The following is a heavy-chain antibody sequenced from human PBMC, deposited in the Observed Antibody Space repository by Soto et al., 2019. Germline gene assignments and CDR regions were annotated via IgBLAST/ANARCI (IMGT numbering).Heavy chain of an antibody. CDR1: GDSVSSVTAT. D-gene: IGHD6-19*01. J-gene: IGHJ2*01. V-gene: IGHV6-1*01. CDR3: ARDGSGFHWYFDV. CDR2: TYYRSKWYY. Sequence: QVQLQQSGPGLVKPSQTLSLMCDISGDSVSSVTATWSWIRQSPSRGLEWLGRTYYRSKWYYDYAVSVKIRIVITPDTSKTQLTLDLNSVTPEDTAVYFCARDGSGFHWYFDVWGRGTLVTVSS.